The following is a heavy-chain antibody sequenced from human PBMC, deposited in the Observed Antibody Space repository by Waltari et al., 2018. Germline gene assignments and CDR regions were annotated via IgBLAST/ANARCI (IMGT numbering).Heavy chain of an antibody. Sequence: EVQLVESGGGLVQPGRSLRLSCTASGFTFGDYAMSWFRQAPGKGLEWVGFIRSKAYGGTTEYAASVKGRFTISRDDSKSIAYLQMNSLKTEDTAVYYCTNPCLEWLFTPWGQGTLVTVSS. CDR1: GFTFGDYA. CDR2: IRSKAYGGTT. CDR3: TNPCLEWLFTP. J-gene: IGHJ5*02. D-gene: IGHD3-3*01. V-gene: IGHV3-49*03.